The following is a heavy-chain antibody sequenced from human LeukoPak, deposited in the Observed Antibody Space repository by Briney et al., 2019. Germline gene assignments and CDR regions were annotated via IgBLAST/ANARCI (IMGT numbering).Heavy chain of an antibody. V-gene: IGHV3-66*01. CDR2: IYSGGST. CDR3: ARVGPEPSYYDSSGYGQGI. D-gene: IGHD3-22*01. CDR1: GFTGSSNY. J-gene: IGHJ3*02. Sequence: GGSLRLSCAASGFTGSSNYMSWVRQAPGKGREGVSVIYSGGSTYYADSVKGSLQISRDNSKNTLYLQMNSLRAEDTAVYSCARVGPEPSYYDSSGYGQGIWGQGPMVTVSS.